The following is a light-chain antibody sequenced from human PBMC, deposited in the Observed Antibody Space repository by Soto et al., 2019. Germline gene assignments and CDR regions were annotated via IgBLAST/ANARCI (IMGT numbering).Light chain of an antibody. J-gene: IGKJ5*01. V-gene: IGKV1-5*01. Sequence: DIQMTQSPSSLSASVGDRVTITCQASQDVKNYLNWYQQKPGKAPKLLIYDASSLESGVPSRFSGSGSGTEFTLTISSLQPDDFATYYCQQYNSYPITFGQGTRLEIK. CDR2: DAS. CDR1: QDVKNY. CDR3: QQYNSYPIT.